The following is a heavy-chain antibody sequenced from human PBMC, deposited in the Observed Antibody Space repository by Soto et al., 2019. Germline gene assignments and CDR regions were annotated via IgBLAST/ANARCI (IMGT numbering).Heavy chain of an antibody. V-gene: IGHV1-69*01. Sequence: QVQLVQSGAEVKKPRSSVKVSCKASGGTFSSYAISWVRQAPGQGLEWMGGIIPIFGTANYAQKFQGRVTITADESTCTAYMELSSLRSEDTAVYYCARCIAVAGSYYYYGMDVWGQGTTVTVSS. CDR1: GGTFSSYA. D-gene: IGHD6-19*01. CDR3: ARCIAVAGSYYYYGMDV. J-gene: IGHJ6*02. CDR2: IIPIFGTA.